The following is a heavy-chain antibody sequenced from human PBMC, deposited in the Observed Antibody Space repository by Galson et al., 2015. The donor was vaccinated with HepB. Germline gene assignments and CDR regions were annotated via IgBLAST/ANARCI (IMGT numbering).Heavy chain of an antibody. CDR3: ARRVPRGYSSSWYGWFDP. CDR2: IYPGDSDT. J-gene: IGHJ5*02. D-gene: IGHD6-13*01. V-gene: IGHV5-51*03. Sequence: QSGAEVKKPGESLKISCKGSGYSFTSYWIGWVRQMPGKGLEWMGIIYPGDSDTRYSPSFQGQVTISADKSISTAYLQWSSLKASDTAMYYCARRVPRGYSSSWYGWFDPWGQGTLVTVSS. CDR1: GYSFTSYW.